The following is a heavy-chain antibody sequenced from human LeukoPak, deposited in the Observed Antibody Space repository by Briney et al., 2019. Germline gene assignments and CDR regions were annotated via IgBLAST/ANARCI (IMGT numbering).Heavy chain of an antibody. J-gene: IGHJ4*02. D-gene: IGHD6-13*01. CDR2: ISGSGGST. CDR1: GFTFSSYG. Sequence: GGTLRLSCAASGFTFSSYGMSWVRQAPGKGLEWVSAISGSGGSTYYADSVKGRFTISRDSSKNTLYLQMNSLRAEDTAVYYCFLSSWYSTDYWGQGTLVTVSS. V-gene: IGHV3-23*01. CDR3: FLSSWYSTDY.